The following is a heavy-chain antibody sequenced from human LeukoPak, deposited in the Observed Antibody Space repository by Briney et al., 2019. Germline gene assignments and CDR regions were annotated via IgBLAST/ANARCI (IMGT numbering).Heavy chain of an antibody. V-gene: IGHV3-74*03. CDR1: AFTFTSYW. CDR2: FSNGGSST. CDR3: ARGPPGLYNMDV. Sequence: GGSLRLSCVASAFTFTSYWMHWVRQAPGKGLVWVSRFSNGGSSTSYADSVTGRFTTSRDNARNTLYLQMTSLRAEDTAVYYCARGPPGLYNMDVWGKGTTVTVSS. J-gene: IGHJ6*03.